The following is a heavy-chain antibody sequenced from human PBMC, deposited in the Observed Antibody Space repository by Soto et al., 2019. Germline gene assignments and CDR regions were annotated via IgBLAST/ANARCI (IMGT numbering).Heavy chain of an antibody. J-gene: IGHJ6*02. CDR3: ARDMTLAGRLAPAL. CDR2: ISAYNGNT. Sequence: ASVKVSCKASGYTFTSYGISWVRQAPGQGLEWMGWISAYNGNTNYAQKLQGRVTMTTDTSTSTAYMELRSLRSDDTAVYYCARDMTLAGRLAPALWVQGTTVTVYS. D-gene: IGHD6-25*01. CDR1: GYTFTSYG. V-gene: IGHV1-18*01.